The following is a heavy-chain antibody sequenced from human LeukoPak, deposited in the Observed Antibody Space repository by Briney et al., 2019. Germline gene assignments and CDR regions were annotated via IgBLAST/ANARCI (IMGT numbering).Heavy chain of an antibody. CDR2: ICSSGGTI. J-gene: IGHJ4*02. V-gene: IGHV3-48*02. CDR1: GFSFSTYA. Sequence: GGSLRLSCAASGFSFSTYAMNWVRQAPGKGVEWVAYICSSGGTIYYADSLKGRFTISRDNAKNSLFLQMNSLRDEDTAVYFCARKLALWGQGTLVTVSS. CDR3: ARKLAL.